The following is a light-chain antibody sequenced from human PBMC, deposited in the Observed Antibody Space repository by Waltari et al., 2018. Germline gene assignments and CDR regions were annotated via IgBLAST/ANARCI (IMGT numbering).Light chain of an antibody. J-gene: IGKJ4*01. V-gene: IGKV2-24*01. CDR2: KIS. Sequence: DIVMTQTPLSSPVTLGQPASISCRSSQSLVHSDGNTYLSWLHQRPGQPPRLLLYKISNRLSGVADRFSGSGAGTDFTLKISRVEAEDVGVYYCMQATQFPQFTFGGGTKVEIK. CDR1: QSLVHSDGNTY. CDR3: MQATQFPQFT.